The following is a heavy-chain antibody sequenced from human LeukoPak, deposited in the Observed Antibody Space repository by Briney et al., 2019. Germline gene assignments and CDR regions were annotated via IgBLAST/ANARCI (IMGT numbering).Heavy chain of an antibody. J-gene: IGHJ4*02. D-gene: IGHD3-10*01. Sequence: ETLSLTCTVSGGSISSYYWSWIRQPPGKGLEWIGYIYYSGSTNYNPSLKSRVTITVDTSKNQFSLKLSSVTAADTAVYYCARVVGSSELLWFGELFPTRYYFDYWGPGSLGSVSS. CDR1: GGSISSYY. CDR2: IYYSGST. V-gene: IGHV4-59*01. CDR3: ARVVGSSELLWFGELFPTRYYFDY.